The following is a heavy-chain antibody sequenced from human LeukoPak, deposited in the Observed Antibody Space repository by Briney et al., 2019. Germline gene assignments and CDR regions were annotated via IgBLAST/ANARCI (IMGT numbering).Heavy chain of an antibody. D-gene: IGHD3-10*01. V-gene: IGHV3-21*01. CDR1: GFTFSSYS. CDR2: ISSTSSYI. CDR3: ARRIGEGAIDY. Sequence: GGSLRLSCAASGFTFSSYSMNWVRQAPGKGLEWVSSISSTSSYIYYADSLKGRFTISRDNAKNSLYLQMNSLRAEDTAVYYCARRIGEGAIDYWGQGTLVTVSS. J-gene: IGHJ4*02.